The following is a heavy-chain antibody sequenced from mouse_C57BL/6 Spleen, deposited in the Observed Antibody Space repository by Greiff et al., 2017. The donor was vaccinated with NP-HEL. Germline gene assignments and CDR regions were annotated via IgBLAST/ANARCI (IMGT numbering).Heavy chain of an antibody. CDR3: ARRAQGYDYFDY. V-gene: IGHV8-12*01. Sequence: QVTLKESGPGILQSSQTLSLTCSFSGFSLSTSGMGVSWIRQPSGKGLEWLAHIYWDDDKRYNPSLKSRLTISKDTSRNQVFLKITSVDTADTATYYCARRAQGYDYFDYWGQGTTLTVSS. CDR1: GFSLSTSGMG. CDR2: IYWDDDK. J-gene: IGHJ2*01. D-gene: IGHD2-3*01.